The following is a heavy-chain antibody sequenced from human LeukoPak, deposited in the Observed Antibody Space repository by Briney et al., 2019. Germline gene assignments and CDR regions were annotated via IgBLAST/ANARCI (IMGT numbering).Heavy chain of an antibody. CDR3: ARENYGDYNKFDY. J-gene: IGHJ4*02. CDR2: IYYSGST. CDR1: GFTFSSYA. V-gene: IGHV4-59*01. Sequence: GSLRLSCAASGFTFSSYAMHWVRQAPGKGPEWIGYIYYSGSTNYNPSLKSRVTISVDTSKNQLSLKLSSVTAADTAVYYCARENYGDYNKFDYWGQGTLVTVSS. D-gene: IGHD4-17*01.